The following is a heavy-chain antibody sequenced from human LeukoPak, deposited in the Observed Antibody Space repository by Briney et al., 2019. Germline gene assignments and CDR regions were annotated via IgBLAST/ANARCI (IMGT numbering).Heavy chain of an antibody. J-gene: IGHJ4*02. V-gene: IGHV4-59*12. CDR1: GGSISSYY. CDR3: ARGRVASGWYRVNRGYFDY. D-gene: IGHD6-19*01. Sequence: RPSETLSLTCTVSGGSISSYYWSWIRQPPGKGLEWIGYIYYSGSTNYNPSLKSRVTISVDTSKNQFSLKLSSVTAADTAVYYCARGRVASGWYRVNRGYFDYWGQGTLVTVSS. CDR2: IYYSGST.